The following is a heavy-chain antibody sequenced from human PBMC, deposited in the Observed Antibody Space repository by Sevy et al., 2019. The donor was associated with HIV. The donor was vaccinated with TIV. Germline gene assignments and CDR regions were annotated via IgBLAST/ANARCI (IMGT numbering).Heavy chain of an antibody. CDR1: GFGYSSYG. V-gene: IGHV3-30*02. CDR2: IQYDGSNK. Sequence: GESLKISCAASGFGYSSYGMHWVRQAPGKGLEWVAYIQYDGSNKDYADSVKGRFTISRDNSKNTLDLQMNSLRVEDTAVYYCVKEGGGEGGDHWGQGTLVTVSS. J-gene: IGHJ4*02. D-gene: IGHD2-21*01. CDR3: VKEGGGEGGDH.